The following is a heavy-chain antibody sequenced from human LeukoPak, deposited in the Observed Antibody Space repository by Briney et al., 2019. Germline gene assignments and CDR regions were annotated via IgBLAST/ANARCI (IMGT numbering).Heavy chain of an antibody. CDR3: AREPRPRGGWFVSD. V-gene: IGHV1-2*02. CDR2: VNPNSGGT. D-gene: IGHD6-19*01. Sequence: ASVKVSCKASGYKFTDDYLHWVRHAPGQGLQWMGWVNPNSGGTNYGKNFQGRVTMTRDTSISTAYMELSSLRSDDTAMYYCAREPRPRGGWFVSDWGQGTLVTVSS. J-gene: IGHJ4*02. CDR1: GYKFTDDY.